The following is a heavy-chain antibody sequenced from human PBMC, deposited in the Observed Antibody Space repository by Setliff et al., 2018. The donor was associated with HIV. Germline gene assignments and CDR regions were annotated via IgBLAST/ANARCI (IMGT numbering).Heavy chain of an antibody. Sequence: PGGSLRLSCVASSGFAFSDNPMNWVRQAPGKGLEWISHIRGKSDIIKYAESVMGRFIISRDNAKNSLYLEMNSLRAEDTAIYYCARGARGYSYGWGQGTLVTVSS. J-gene: IGHJ4*02. CDR2: IRGKSDII. CDR1: GFAFSDNP. CDR3: ARGARGYSYG. V-gene: IGHV3-48*01. D-gene: IGHD5-18*01.